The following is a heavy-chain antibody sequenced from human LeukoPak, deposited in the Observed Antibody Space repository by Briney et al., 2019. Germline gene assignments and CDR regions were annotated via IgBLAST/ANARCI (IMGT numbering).Heavy chain of an antibody. J-gene: IGHJ5*02. Sequence: SETLSLTCTVSGYSISSGYYWGWIRQPPGKGLEWIGSIYHSGSTYYNPSLKSRVTISVDTSKNQFSLKLSSVTAADTAVYYCAQDGITIFGVVTSNNWFDPWGQGILVTVSS. CDR1: GYSISSGYY. D-gene: IGHD3-3*01. CDR3: AQDGITIFGVVTSNNWFDP. CDR2: IYHSGST. V-gene: IGHV4-38-2*02.